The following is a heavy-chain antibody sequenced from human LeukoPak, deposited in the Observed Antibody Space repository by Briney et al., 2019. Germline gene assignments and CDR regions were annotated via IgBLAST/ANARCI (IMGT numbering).Heavy chain of an antibody. J-gene: IGHJ6*03. CDR3: ARSPVATTTYYYFMDV. D-gene: IGHD1-26*01. Sequence: GASVKVSCKASRGTFISYAISWVRQAPGQGLEWMGGIIPMFGTSNYAQKFQDRVTFTTDESTSTAYMELSSLRSEDTAVFYCARSPVATTTYYYFMDVWGKGTTVTVSS. V-gene: IGHV1-69*05. CDR2: IIPMFGTS. CDR1: RGTFISYA.